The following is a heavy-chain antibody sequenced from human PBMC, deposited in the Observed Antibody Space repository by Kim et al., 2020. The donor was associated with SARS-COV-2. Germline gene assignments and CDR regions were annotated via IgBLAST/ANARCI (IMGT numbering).Heavy chain of an antibody. CDR2: IYYSGST. Sequence: SETLSLTCTVSGGSISSYYWSWIRQPPGKGLEWFGYIYYSGSTNYNPSLKSRVTISVDTSKNQFSLKLSSVTAADTAVYYCARGRPYDSSGYYYFLLGWFDPWGQGTLVTVSS. CDR1: GGSISSYY. J-gene: IGHJ5*02. CDR3: ARGRPYDSSGYYYFLLGWFDP. V-gene: IGHV4-59*01. D-gene: IGHD3-22*01.